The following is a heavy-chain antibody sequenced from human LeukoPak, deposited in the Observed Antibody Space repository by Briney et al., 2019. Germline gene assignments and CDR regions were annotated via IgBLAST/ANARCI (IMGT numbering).Heavy chain of an antibody. D-gene: IGHD3/OR15-3a*01. CDR1: GFTFRASG. V-gene: IGHV3-33*07. CDR3: AKGEFWTGQAEYFQH. Sequence: GGSLRLSRAASGFTFRASGMYWVRQAPGKGLEWVAMIWNDGNKKNHADSVKGRFVISRDNSRDTLYLQMNSLRAEDTAVYYCAKGEFWTGQAEYFQHWGQGTLVTVSS. J-gene: IGHJ1*01. CDR2: IWNDGNKK.